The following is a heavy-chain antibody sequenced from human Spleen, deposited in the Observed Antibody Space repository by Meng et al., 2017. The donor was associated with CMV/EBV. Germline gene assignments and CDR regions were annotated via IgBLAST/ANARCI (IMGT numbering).Heavy chain of an antibody. CDR1: GFIFSNFG. V-gene: IGHV3-30*02. CDR3: AKDRNYYDSSGLHFHH. D-gene: IGHD3-22*01. J-gene: IGHJ1*01. CDR2: IRFDGSEK. Sequence: SGFIFSNFGLHWVRQAPGKGLEWVAFIRFDGSEKFYADSVKGRFTISRDNSESTLYLQTNSLRAEDTAVYYCAKDRNYYDSSGLHFHHWGQGTLVTVSS.